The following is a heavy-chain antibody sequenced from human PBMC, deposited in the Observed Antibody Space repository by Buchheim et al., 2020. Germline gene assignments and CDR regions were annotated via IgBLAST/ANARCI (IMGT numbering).Heavy chain of an antibody. Sequence: QVQLVQSGAEVKKPGSSVKVSCKASGGTFSSYDMSWVRQAPGQGLEWMGRIIPILGIANYAQKFQGRVTITADKSTSTAYMELSSLRSEYTAVYYCANSPGYVVPAAMPEEAYYCYGMDVWGQGTT. V-gene: IGHV1-69*04. CDR2: IIPILGIA. J-gene: IGHJ6*02. CDR1: GGTFSSYD. CDR3: ANSPGYVVPAAMPEEAYYCYGMDV. D-gene: IGHD2-2*01.